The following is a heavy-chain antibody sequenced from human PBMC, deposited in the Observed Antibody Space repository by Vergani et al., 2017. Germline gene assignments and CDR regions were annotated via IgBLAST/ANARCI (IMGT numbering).Heavy chain of an antibody. Sequence: QVQLQESGPGLVKPSETLSLTCTVSGGSISSYYWSWIRQPPGKGLEWIGYIYYSGSTNYNPSLKSRVTISVDTSKNQFSLKLSSVTAADTAVYYCARDVSGXDFWSGYYRGWFDPWGQGTLVTVSS. CDR2: IYYSGST. CDR1: GGSISSYY. CDR3: ARDVSGXDFWSGYYRGWFDP. V-gene: IGHV4-59*01. D-gene: IGHD3-3*01. J-gene: IGHJ5*02.